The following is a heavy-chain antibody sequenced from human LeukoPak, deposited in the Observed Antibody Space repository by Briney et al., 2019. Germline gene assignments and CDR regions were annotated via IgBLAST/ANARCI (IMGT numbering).Heavy chain of an antibody. J-gene: IGHJ5*02. V-gene: IGHV4-61*02. CDR2: IQSSGTT. D-gene: IGHD3-10*01. Sequence: TLSLTCNVSGGSISSGNYYWSWIRQPAGKGLEWIGRIQSSGTTDYNPSLRSRVTIPVVTSKNHLSLKVNSVTAADTAIYYCARGVSQVRGMWFDPWGQGTLVTVSS. CDR1: GGSISSGNYY. CDR3: ARGVSQVRGMWFDP.